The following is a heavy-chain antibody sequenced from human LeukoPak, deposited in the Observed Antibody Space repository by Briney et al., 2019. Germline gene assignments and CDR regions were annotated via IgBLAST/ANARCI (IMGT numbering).Heavy chain of an antibody. Sequence: GESLKISCKGSGYSFTSYWIGWVRQMPGKGLEWMGIIYPGDSDTRYSPSFQGQVTISADKSISTAYLQWSSLKASDTAMYYCARLNSVPTAYYYYYMDVWGKGTTVTVSS. D-gene: IGHD1-1*01. CDR1: GYSFTSYW. J-gene: IGHJ6*03. V-gene: IGHV5-51*01. CDR3: ARLNSVPTAYYYYYMDV. CDR2: IYPGDSDT.